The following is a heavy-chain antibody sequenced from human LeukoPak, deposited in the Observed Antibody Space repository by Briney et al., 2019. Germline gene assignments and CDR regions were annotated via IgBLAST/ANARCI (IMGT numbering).Heavy chain of an antibody. V-gene: IGHV4-34*01. Sequence: SETLSLTCTVSGGSISSYYWSWIRQPPGKGLEWIGEGSDSGGTKFNPSLKSRVTISADTSKNQFSLKLNSVTAADTAVYYCAKNGQTGFSFDPWGQGTLVTVSS. J-gene: IGHJ5*02. CDR3: AKNGQTGFSFDP. D-gene: IGHD1-14*01. CDR2: GSDSGGT. CDR1: GGSISSYY.